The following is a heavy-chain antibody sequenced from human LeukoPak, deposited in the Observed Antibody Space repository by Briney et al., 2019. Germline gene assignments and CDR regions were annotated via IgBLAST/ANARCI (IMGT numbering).Heavy chain of an antibody. CDR1: GFTFSTYG. CDR3: AKDQCSGGTCYLDC. Sequence: HPGGSLRLSCAASGFTFSTYGMHWVRQAPGKGLEWVAFIWYDGSDKYYADSVKGRFTISRDNSKNTLYLQMNSLRAEDTAVYSCAKDQCSGGTCYLDCWGQGTLVTVSS. J-gene: IGHJ4*02. CDR2: IWYDGSDK. D-gene: IGHD2-15*01. V-gene: IGHV3-30*02.